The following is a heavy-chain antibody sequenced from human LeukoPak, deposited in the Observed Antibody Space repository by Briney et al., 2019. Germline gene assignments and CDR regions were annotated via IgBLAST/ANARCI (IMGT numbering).Heavy chain of an antibody. D-gene: IGHD1-26*01. Sequence: ASVKVSCKASGYTFTSYGISWVRQAPGQGLEWMGWISAYSGNTNYAQKLQGRVTMTTDTSTSTAYMELRSLRSDDTAVYYCARAPPIWGATDFDYWGQGTLVTVSS. CDR1: GYTFTSYG. J-gene: IGHJ4*02. CDR3: ARAPPIWGATDFDY. CDR2: ISAYSGNT. V-gene: IGHV1-18*01.